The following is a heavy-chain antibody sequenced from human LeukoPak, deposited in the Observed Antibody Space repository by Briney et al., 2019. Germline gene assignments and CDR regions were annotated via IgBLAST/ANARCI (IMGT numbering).Heavy chain of an antibody. J-gene: IGHJ2*01. Sequence: SETLSLTCTVSGGSISSGGYYWSCIHQHPGKGLECIGYIYYSGSTYYNPSLKSRVTISVDTSKNRFSLKLSSVTAADTAVYYCARDRTARSNWYFDLWGRGTPVTVSS. D-gene: IGHD5-18*01. CDR2: IYYSGST. CDR1: GGSISSGGYY. CDR3: ARDRTARSNWYFDL. V-gene: IGHV4-31*03.